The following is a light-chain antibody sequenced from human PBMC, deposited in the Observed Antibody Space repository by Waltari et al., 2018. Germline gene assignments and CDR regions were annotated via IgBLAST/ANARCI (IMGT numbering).Light chain of an antibody. V-gene: IGLV1-47*01. CDR2: RNN. J-gene: IGLJ3*02. CDR3: AAWDDSLSGPV. CDR1: RSNIGSNY. Sequence: QSVLTQSPSASGTPGQRVTISCSGSRSNIGSNYVYWYQQLPGTAPKLLIYRNNQRPSGVPDRFSGYKSGTSASLAIFGLRSEDDADYFCAAWDDSLSGPVFGGGTKLTVL.